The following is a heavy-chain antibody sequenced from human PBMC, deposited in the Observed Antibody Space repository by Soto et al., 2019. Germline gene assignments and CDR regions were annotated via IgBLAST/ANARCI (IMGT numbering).Heavy chain of an antibody. J-gene: IGHJ4*01. Sequence: PSETLSLTCTVSGGPLRSSGNFWAWIRQPPGKGLEWIGSVSKTGTANYNPSLKGPFTISMDTPTNRFSLTLTSVTAADTAVYYCAGDGGLVMGSRVLPHRFDYWGRGLLVTVSS. CDR3: AGDGGLVMGSRVLPHRFDY. CDR2: VSKTGTA. CDR1: GGPLRSSGNF. V-gene: IGHV4-39*01. D-gene: IGHD2-21*02.